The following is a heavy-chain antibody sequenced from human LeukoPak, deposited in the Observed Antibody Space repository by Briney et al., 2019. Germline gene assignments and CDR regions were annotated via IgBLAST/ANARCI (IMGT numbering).Heavy chain of an antibody. Sequence: GGSLRLSCAASGFTVSSNYMTWVRQAPGKGLEWVSVISIPGSITYADSVKGRFTTSRDNSKNTLYLQMNSLRADDTAVYYCARDKGSSWSDAFDIWGQGTMVTVSP. V-gene: IGHV3-53*01. D-gene: IGHD6-13*01. CDR2: ISIPGSI. CDR1: GFTVSSNY. J-gene: IGHJ3*02. CDR3: ARDKGSSWSDAFDI.